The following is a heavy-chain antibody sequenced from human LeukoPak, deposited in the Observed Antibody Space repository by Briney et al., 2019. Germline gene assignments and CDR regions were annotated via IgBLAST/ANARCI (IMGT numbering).Heavy chain of an antibody. CDR3: EKDSDFVEMAFDY. J-gene: IGHJ4*02. CDR1: GFTFSSYG. Sequence: PGGSLRLSCAASGFTFSSYGMHWVRPAPGKGLEWVAVISYDGSNKYYADSVKGRFTISRDNSKNTRYLQLNSLRAADTAVYYSEKDSDFVEMAFDYWGQGTLVTVSS. V-gene: IGHV3-30*18. CDR2: ISYDGSNK. D-gene: IGHD5-24*01.